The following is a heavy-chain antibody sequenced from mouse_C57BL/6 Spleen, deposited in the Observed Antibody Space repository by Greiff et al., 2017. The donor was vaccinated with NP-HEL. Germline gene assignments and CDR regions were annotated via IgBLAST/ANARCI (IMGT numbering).Heavy chain of an antibody. CDR3: ARRFHYYGSDYAMDY. Sequence: VQLQQPGAELVRPGSSVKLSCKASGYTFTSYWMHWVKQRPIQGLEWIGNIDPSDSETHYNQKFKDKATLTVDKSSSTAYMQLSSLTSEDSAVYYCARRFHYYGSDYAMDYWGQGTSVTVSS. V-gene: IGHV1-52*01. D-gene: IGHD1-1*01. CDR1: GYTFTSYW. J-gene: IGHJ4*01. CDR2: IDPSDSET.